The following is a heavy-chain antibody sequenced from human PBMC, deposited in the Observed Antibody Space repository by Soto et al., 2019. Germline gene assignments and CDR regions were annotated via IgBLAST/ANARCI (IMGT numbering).Heavy chain of an antibody. J-gene: IGHJ4*02. D-gene: IGHD6-13*01. CDR3: AKDQDAGAAAYYFDH. V-gene: IGHV3-30*18. CDR1: GFTSSSYG. Sequence: GGSLRLSCAASGFTSSSYGMHWVRQAAGKGLEWVAVISNDGSDKYDADSGKGRFTISRDNSKNTLYLQMNSLRGEDTAVYYCAKDQDAGAAAYYFDHWGQGTLVTVSS. CDR2: ISNDGSDK.